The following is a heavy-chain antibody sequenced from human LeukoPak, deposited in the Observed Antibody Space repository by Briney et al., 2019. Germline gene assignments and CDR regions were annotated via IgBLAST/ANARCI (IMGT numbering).Heavy chain of an antibody. V-gene: IGHV3-30-3*01. CDR1: GFTFNNYV. CDR2: ISYDGSNQ. D-gene: IGHD3-10*01. J-gene: IGHJ4*02. Sequence: GGSLRLSCAASGFTFNNYVLHWVRQAPGKGLEWVAVISYDGSNQYYADSMKGRFTISRDNSKNTLYLHMNSLRAEDTAVYYCARARGGTSLDFWGQGTLVTVSS. CDR3: ARARGGTSLDF.